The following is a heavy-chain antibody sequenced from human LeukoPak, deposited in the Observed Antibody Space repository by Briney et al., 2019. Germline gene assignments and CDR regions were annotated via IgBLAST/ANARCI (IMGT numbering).Heavy chain of an antibody. CDR1: GGSISSYY. D-gene: IGHD3-22*01. CDR2: IYYSGST. Sequence: PSETLSLTCTVSGGSISSYYWSWIRQPPGKGLELIGYIYYSGSTNYNPSLKSRVTISVDTSKNQFSLKLSSVTAADTAVYYCARAGGVDYYDSSGYYYGAAQFDYWGQGTLVTVSS. J-gene: IGHJ4*02. V-gene: IGHV4-59*01. CDR3: ARAGGVDYYDSSGYYYGAAQFDY.